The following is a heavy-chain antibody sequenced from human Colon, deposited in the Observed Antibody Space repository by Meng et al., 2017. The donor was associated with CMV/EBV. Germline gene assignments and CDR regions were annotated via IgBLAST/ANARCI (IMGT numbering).Heavy chain of an antibody. J-gene: IGHJ3*02. D-gene: IGHD1-26*01. CDR1: GFILSDHY. CDR3: TWGHSGIDIYAFDI. Sequence: GESLKISCAGSGFILSDHYIDWVRQAPGKGLEWIGRAANKANRYTTEYAASVKGRFTFSRYDSENSLYLQMNSLKSEDTAVYYCTWGHSGIDIYAFDIWGQGTLVTVSS. V-gene: IGHV3-72*01. CDR2: AANKANRYTT.